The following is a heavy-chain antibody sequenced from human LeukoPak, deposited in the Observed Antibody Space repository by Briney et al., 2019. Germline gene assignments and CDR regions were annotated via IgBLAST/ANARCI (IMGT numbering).Heavy chain of an antibody. V-gene: IGHV3-30*18. CDR3: VKDRAD. J-gene: IGHJ4*02. CDR2: ISYDGTNK. Sequence: GGSLRLSCAASGFTFSSYGMHWVRQAPGKGLEWVAVISYDGTNKYYADSVKGRFTISRDNSRNTWYLQMNSLRAEDTALYYCVKDRADWGQGTLVTVSS. CDR1: GFTFSSYG.